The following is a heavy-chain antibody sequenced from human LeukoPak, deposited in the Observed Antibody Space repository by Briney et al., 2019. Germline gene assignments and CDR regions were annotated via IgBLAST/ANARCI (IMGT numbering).Heavy chain of an antibody. CDR3: ARRPRITIFGNGAAAFDI. Sequence: GGSLRLSCAASGFTFSDYYMSWIRQAPGKGLEWVANIKQDGSEKYYVDSVKGRFTISRDNAKNSLYLQMNSLRAEDTAVYYCARRPRITIFGNGAAAFDIWGQGTMVTVSS. CDR2: IKQDGSEK. CDR1: GFTFSDYY. D-gene: IGHD3-3*01. V-gene: IGHV3-7*01. J-gene: IGHJ3*02.